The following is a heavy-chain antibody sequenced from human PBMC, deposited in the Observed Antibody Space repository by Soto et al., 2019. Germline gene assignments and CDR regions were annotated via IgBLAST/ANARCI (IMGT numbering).Heavy chain of an antibody. CDR1: GFTFSNYG. D-gene: IGHD1-26*01. Sequence: QVQLVESGGDVVQPGRSLRLSCAASGFTFSNYGMHWARQAPGKGLEWVAAILYDGSNKYYADSVKGRFTISRDNSKNTLYLQMNSLRAEDTAVYYCAGGTYYFDYCDQGTLVTVSS. CDR3: AGGTYYFDY. J-gene: IGHJ4*02. V-gene: IGHV3-33*01. CDR2: ILYDGSNK.